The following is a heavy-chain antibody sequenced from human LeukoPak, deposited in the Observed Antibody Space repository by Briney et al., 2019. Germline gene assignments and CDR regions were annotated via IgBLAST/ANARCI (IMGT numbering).Heavy chain of an antibody. D-gene: IGHD6-19*01. CDR1: GFTFSSYS. J-gene: IGHJ4*02. CDR3: ARGSIAVAGTEDY. V-gene: IGHV3-21*01. Sequence: PGGSVTLSCAASGFTFSSYSMNWVRQAPGKGLEWVSSISSSSSYIYYADSVKRRFTISRDNAKNSLYLQMNSLRAEDTAVYYCARGSIAVAGTEDYWGQGTLVTVSS. CDR2: ISSSSSYI.